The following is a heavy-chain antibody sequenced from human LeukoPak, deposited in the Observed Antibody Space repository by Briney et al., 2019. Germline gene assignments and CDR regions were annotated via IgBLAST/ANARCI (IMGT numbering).Heavy chain of an antibody. Sequence: ASVKVSCKTSGYPFTTWEINWVRQAAGQGLEWMGWVHPSSGNTAYAQKFQGRVTMTRDTSISTAYMEASGLRSDDTAVYFCARGPRNDPWGQGTLVTVSS. CDR2: VHPSSGNT. CDR1: GYPFTTWE. D-gene: IGHD1-14*01. J-gene: IGHJ5*02. CDR3: ARGPRNDP. V-gene: IGHV1-8*01.